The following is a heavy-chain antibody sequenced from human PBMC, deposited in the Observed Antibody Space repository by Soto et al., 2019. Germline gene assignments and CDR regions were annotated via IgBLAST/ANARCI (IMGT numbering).Heavy chain of an antibody. D-gene: IGHD3-16*01. Sequence: QVQLVQSGAEVKKPGASVKVSCKASGYTFSSHDINWVRQATGQGLEWMGWMNPNSGNTGYAQKLQGRGTMTRNTSISTAYMELSSLRSEDMAVYYCASYVRSYYNGMDVWGQGTTVTVSS. CDR2: MNPNSGNT. CDR3: ASYVRSYYNGMDV. J-gene: IGHJ6*02. CDR1: GYTFSSHD. V-gene: IGHV1-8*01.